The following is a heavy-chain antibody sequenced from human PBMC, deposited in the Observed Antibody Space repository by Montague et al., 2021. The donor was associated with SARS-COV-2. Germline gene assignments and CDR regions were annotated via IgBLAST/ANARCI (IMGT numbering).Heavy chain of an antibody. CDR1: GGSLSGYY. CDR2: INHSGST. D-gene: IGHD3-16*01. Sequence: SETLSLTCAVYGGSLSGYYWAWIRQTPAKGLEWIGEINHSGSTNYNPSLKSRLTISVDTSKQFSLKLNSMTAADTAVYYCARGADYDCGSGFLRYKWFDPWGLGTPVTVSS. CDR3: ARGADYDCGSGFLRYKWFDP. V-gene: IGHV4-34*01. J-gene: IGHJ5*02.